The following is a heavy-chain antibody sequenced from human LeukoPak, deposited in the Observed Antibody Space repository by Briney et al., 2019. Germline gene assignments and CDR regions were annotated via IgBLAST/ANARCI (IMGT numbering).Heavy chain of an antibody. CDR3: ARRVHSSSWSSYFDY. J-gene: IGHJ4*02. V-gene: IGHV4-59*01. CDR2: IHYSGST. Sequence: SETLSVICTVSGGSINSYYWSWIRQPPGRGLEWIGSIHYSGSTSYNPSLRSRVTISVDKSKNQFFLKLSSVTATDTAVYYCARRVHSSSWSSYFDYWGQETLVTVSS. D-gene: IGHD6-13*01. CDR1: GGSINSYY.